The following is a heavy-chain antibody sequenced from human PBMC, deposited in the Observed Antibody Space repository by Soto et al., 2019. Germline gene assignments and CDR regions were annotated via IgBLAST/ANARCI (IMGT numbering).Heavy chain of an antibody. CDR2: MSHDENRK. CDR3: SSECDFWSTSVDLSFDY. D-gene: IGHD3-3*01. J-gene: IGHJ4*02. CDR1: GFTFAHYA. V-gene: IGHV3-30*03. Sequence: GGSLRLSCAASGFTFAHYAMHWVRHSPGKGLEWVAFMSHDENRKLYSDSVKGRFTISRDNSKSTLYLQMSRLRAEDTAVYYCSSECDFWSTSVDLSFDYWGLGTLVTVSS.